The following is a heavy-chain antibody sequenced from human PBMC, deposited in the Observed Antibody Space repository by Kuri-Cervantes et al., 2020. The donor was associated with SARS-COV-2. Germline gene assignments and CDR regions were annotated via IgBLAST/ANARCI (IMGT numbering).Heavy chain of an antibody. CDR1: GGTFSSYA. J-gene: IGHJ6*03. CDR3: AREVRTVGYYYYMDV. V-gene: IGHV1-69*04. Sequence: SVKVSCKASGGTFSSYAISWVRQAPGQGLEWMGRIIPILGTANYAQKFQGRVTITADKSTSTAYMELSSPRSEDTAVYYCAREVRTVGYYYYMDVWGKGTTVTVSS. CDR2: IIPILGTA. D-gene: IGHD4-23*01.